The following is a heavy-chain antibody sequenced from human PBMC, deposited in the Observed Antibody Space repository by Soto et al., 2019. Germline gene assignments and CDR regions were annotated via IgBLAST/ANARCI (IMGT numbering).Heavy chain of an antibody. D-gene: IGHD3-9*01. CDR2: ISGSGGST. Sequence: GGSLRLSCASSGFTFSSYAMSWVRQAPGKGLEWVSDISGSGGSTYYADSVKGRFTISRDNSKNTLYLQMNSLRAEDTAVYFCAKCDPIFFFRWFDPWGQGTLVTVSS. V-gene: IGHV3-23*01. CDR1: GFTFSSYA. J-gene: IGHJ5*02. CDR3: AKCDPIFFFRWFDP.